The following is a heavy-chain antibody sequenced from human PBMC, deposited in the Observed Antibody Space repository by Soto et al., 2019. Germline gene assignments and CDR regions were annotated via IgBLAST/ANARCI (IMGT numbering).Heavy chain of an antibody. CDR1: GFSLSTSGVG. CDR3: AHRAGYDILTGYSHFQY. D-gene: IGHD3-9*01. CDR2: IYWNDDK. J-gene: IGHJ4*02. Sequence: DPTLVNSTHNLTVTCTFTGFSLSTSGVGVGWIRQPPGKALEWLALIYWNDDKRYRPSLKSRLTITKDTSKSQVVLTMTNMDPVDTATYYCAHRAGYDILTGYSHFQYWGQGTVVNVSP. V-gene: IGHV2-5*01.